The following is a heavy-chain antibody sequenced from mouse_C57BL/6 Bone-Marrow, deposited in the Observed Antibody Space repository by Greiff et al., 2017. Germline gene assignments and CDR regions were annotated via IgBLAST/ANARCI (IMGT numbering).Heavy chain of an antibody. D-gene: IGHD1-1*01. CDR2: INPGSGGT. Sequence: QVQLQQSGAELVRPGTSVKVSCKASGYAFTNYLIEWVKQRPGQGLEWIGVINPGSGGTNYNEKFKGKATLTADKSSSTAYMQLSSLTSEDSAVYFCTVVAKYYAMDYWGQGTSVTVSS. CDR3: TVVAKYYAMDY. J-gene: IGHJ4*01. CDR1: GYAFTNYL. V-gene: IGHV1-54*01.